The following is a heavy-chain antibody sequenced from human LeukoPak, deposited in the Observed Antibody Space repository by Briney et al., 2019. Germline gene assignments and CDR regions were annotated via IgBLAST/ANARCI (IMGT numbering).Heavy chain of an antibody. Sequence: GGSLSLSGAAPGFTVSSNYMSWVRQAPGKGLEWASVIYSGGSTYYADSVKGRFTNSGDNSKNTLYLQMNGLRAEDTAVYYCASLSYQLRSDYWGQGTLVTVSS. CDR2: IYSGGST. J-gene: IGHJ4*02. V-gene: IGHV3-53*01. D-gene: IGHD2-2*01. CDR3: ASLSYQLRSDY. CDR1: GFTVSSNY.